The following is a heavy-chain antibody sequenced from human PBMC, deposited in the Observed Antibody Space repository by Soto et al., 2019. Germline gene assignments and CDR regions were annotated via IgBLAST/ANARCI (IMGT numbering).Heavy chain of an antibody. V-gene: IGHV1-3*01. CDR3: VRRHVSATGIDWFDP. D-gene: IGHD6-13*01. CDR2: INPGNGNT. Sequence: ASVKVSCKASGYTFTTHAIHWVRQAPGQRLEWMGWINPGNGNTRYSQKFQGRVSITRDTSASTAYMELSSLRSEDTAVYYCVRRHVSATGIDWFDPWGQGTLVTVSS. CDR1: GYTFTTHA. J-gene: IGHJ5*02.